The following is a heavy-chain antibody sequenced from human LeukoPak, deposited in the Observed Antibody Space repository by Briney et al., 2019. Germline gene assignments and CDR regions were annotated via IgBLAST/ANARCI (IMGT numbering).Heavy chain of an antibody. D-gene: IGHD3-3*01. CDR1: GFTFSSYG. Sequence: GGSLRLSCAASGFTFSSYGMHWVRQAPGKGLEWVAFIRHDGSNKYYADPVKGRFTISRDNSKNTLFLQMNSLRAEDTAVYYCAKGSKEVLFTRDHHMDVWGKGTTVTTSS. J-gene: IGHJ6*03. CDR2: IRHDGSNK. V-gene: IGHV3-30*02. CDR3: AKGSKEVLFTRDHHMDV.